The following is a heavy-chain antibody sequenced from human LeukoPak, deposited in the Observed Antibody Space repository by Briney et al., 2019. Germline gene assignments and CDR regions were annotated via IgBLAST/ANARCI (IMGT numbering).Heavy chain of an antibody. Sequence: PGGSLRLSCAASGFTFSAYGMSWVRQAPGKGLEWVSHISDTVRDTWYANSVKGRFIISRDNSRDTVYQQMSSLRPEDTALYFCAKDNYGGIFASWGQGTLVTVSS. CDR3: AKDNYGGIFAS. CDR2: ISDTVRDT. V-gene: IGHV3-23*01. CDR1: GFTFSAYG. D-gene: IGHD4-17*01. J-gene: IGHJ4*02.